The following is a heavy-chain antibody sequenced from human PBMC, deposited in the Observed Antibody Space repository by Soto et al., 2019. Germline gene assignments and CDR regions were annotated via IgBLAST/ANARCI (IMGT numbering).Heavy chain of an antibody. CDR2: INAGNGNT. Sequence: ASVKVSSKASGYTFTSYAMHWVRQAPGQRLEWMGWINAGNGNTKYSQKFQGRVTITRDTSASTAYMELSSLRSEDTAVYYCARRGIADPESRYWGQGTLVTVSS. D-gene: IGHD6-13*01. CDR3: ARRGIADPESRY. J-gene: IGHJ4*02. CDR1: GYTFTSYA. V-gene: IGHV1-3*01.